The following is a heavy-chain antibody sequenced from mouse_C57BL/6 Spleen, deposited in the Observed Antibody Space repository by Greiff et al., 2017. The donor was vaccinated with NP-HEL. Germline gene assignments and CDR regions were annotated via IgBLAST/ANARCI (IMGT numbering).Heavy chain of an antibody. CDR1: GFSLTSYA. CDR3: ARNNGYDWFAY. D-gene: IGHD2-2*01. CDR2: IWTGGGT. J-gene: IGHJ3*01. V-gene: IGHV2-9-1*01. Sequence: VKVVESGPGLVAPSQSLYITCTVSGFSLTSYAISWVRQPPGKGLEWLGVIWTGGGTNYNSALKSRLSISKDNSKRQVFLKMNSLQTDDTARYYCARNNGYDWFAYWGQGTLVTVSA.